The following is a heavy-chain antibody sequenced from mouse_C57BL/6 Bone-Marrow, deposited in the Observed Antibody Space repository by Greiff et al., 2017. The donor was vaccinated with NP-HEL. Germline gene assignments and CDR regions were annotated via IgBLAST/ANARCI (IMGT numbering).Heavy chain of an antibody. CDR1: GYTFTSYW. Sequence: VQLQQPGAELVRPGSSVKLSCKASGYTFTSYWMHWVKQRPIQGLEWIGNIDPSDSETHYNQKFKDKATLTVDKSSSTAYMQLSSLTSEDSAVYYCARSTMVKHLDYWGQGTTLTVSS. J-gene: IGHJ2*01. V-gene: IGHV1-52*01. CDR3: ARSTMVKHLDY. CDR2: IDPSDSET. D-gene: IGHD2-2*01.